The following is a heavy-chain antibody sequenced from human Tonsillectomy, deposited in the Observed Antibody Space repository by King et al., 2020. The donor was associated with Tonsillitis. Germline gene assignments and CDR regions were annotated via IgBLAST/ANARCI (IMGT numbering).Heavy chain of an antibody. V-gene: IGHV1-18*04. CDR1: GYTFTSYG. CDR3: ARAREDYYDSSGYDY. J-gene: IGHJ4*02. Sequence: QLVQSGAEVKKPGASVKVSCKASGYTFTSYGISWVRQAPGQGLEWMGWMSDYNGKTNYAQKLQGRVTITTDTSTSTAYMELRSLRSDDTAVYYCARAREDYYDSSGYDYWGQGTLVTVSS. D-gene: IGHD3-22*01. CDR2: MSDYNGKT.